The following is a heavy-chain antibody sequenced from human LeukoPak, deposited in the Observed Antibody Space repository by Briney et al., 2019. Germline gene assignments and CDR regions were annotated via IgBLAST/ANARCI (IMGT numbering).Heavy chain of an antibody. CDR1: GFTFSSYG. Sequence: PGGPLRLSCAASGFTFSSYGMHWVRQAPGKGLEWVAVIGYDGSNKYYADSVKGRFTISRDNAKNTLYLQMNSLRAEDTAVYYCARDLDGYRSGNGAWGQGTLVTVSS. D-gene: IGHD5-12*01. V-gene: IGHV3-33*01. CDR3: ARDLDGYRSGNGA. CDR2: IGYDGSNK. J-gene: IGHJ5*02.